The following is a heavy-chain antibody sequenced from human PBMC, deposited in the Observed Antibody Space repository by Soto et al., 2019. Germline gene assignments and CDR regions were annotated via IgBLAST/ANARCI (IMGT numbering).Heavy chain of an antibody. Sequence: APVKGSCKASGYTLSSHGISWVRQAPGQGLEWMGWISAYNGNTNYAQKLQGRVTMTTDTSTSTAYMELRSLRSDDTAVYYCARWYSSGWYYFDYWGQGTLVTVSS. V-gene: IGHV1-18*01. J-gene: IGHJ4*02. D-gene: IGHD6-19*01. CDR1: GYTLSSHG. CDR2: ISAYNGNT. CDR3: ARWYSSGWYYFDY.